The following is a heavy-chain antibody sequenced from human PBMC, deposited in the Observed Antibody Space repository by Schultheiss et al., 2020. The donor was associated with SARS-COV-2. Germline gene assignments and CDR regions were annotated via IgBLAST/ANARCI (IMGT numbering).Heavy chain of an antibody. V-gene: IGHV3-23*01. CDR2: ISGSGGST. J-gene: IGHJ4*02. CDR1: GFTFSSYA. CDR3: ARDLVVVAARDDDY. D-gene: IGHD2-15*01. Sequence: GGSLRLSCAASGFTFSSYAMSWVRQAPGKGLEWVSVISGSGGSTYYADSVKGRFTISRDNAKNSLYLQMNSLRAEDTAVYYCARDLVVVAARDDDYWGQGTLVTVSS.